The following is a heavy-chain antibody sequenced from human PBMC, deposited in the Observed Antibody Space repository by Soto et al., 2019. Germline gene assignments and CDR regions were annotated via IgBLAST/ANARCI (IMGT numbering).Heavy chain of an antibody. V-gene: IGHV1-2*02. Sequence: ASVKVSCKASGYTFTGYFVHWVRQAPGQGLEWMGWIDPNTGGTNYAQRLQGRVTMTRDTSTRTAYMDLSRLSSDDTAVYYCARDPNGWVNTTLDYWGQGTVVTVSS. CDR3: ARDPNGWVNTTLDY. CDR2: IDPNTGGT. J-gene: IGHJ4*02. D-gene: IGHD1-1*01. CDR1: GYTFTGYF.